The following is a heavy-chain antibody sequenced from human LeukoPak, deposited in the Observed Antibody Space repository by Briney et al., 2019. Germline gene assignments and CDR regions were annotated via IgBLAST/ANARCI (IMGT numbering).Heavy chain of an antibody. V-gene: IGHV1-8*01. D-gene: IGHD3-3*01. CDR3: ARGVRMPHKSRFGVIILKGIYYFNN. CDR2: INPNAGDT. Sequence: ASVKVSCKASGYTFTTYDIHWVRQAAGQGLEWMGWINPNAGDTEYAQKFQDRVTMTMDTSISTAYMESSSLRSEDTAVYYCARGVRMPHKSRFGVIILKGIYYFNNWGQGTLVTVSS. J-gene: IGHJ4*02. CDR1: GYTFTTYD.